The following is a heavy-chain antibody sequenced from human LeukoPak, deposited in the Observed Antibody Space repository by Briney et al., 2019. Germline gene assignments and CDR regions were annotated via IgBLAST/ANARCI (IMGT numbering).Heavy chain of an antibody. CDR2: IYPGDSGT. D-gene: IGHD4-23*01. Sequence: GESLKISCKGSGYTFITYWIGWVRQMPGKGLEWMGIIYPGDSGTRYSPSFQGQVTISADKSISTAYLQWSSLKASDTAMYYCARPDDYGGKPAAFDIWGQGTMVTVSS. V-gene: IGHV5-51*01. CDR1: GYTFITYW. J-gene: IGHJ3*02. CDR3: ARPDDYGGKPAAFDI.